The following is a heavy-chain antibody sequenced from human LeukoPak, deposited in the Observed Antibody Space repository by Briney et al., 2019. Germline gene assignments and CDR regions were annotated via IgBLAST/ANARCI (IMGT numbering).Heavy chain of an antibody. D-gene: IGHD3-10*01. Sequence: ASETLSLTCTVSGGSVSSGSYYWGWIRQPPGKGLEWIGSIYYSGSTYYNPSLKSRVTISVDTSKNQFSLKLSSVTAADTAVYYCARQRLLWFGEVPDYFDYWGQGTLVTVSS. CDR1: GGSVSSGSYY. CDR2: IYYSGST. J-gene: IGHJ4*02. CDR3: ARQRLLWFGEVPDYFDY. V-gene: IGHV4-39*01.